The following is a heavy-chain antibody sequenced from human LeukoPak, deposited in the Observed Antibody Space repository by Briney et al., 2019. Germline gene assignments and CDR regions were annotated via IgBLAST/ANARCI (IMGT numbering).Heavy chain of an antibody. CDR1: GFTFSSYS. CDR2: ISSSSSYI. Sequence: GGSLRLSCAASGFTFSSYSMNWVRQAPGKGLEWVSSISSSSSYIYYADSVKRRFTIPRDNAKNSMYLQVHSLRAEDTAVYYCAKCPWFFGGSYYFDYWGQGTLVTVSS. D-gene: IGHD3-10*01. V-gene: IGHV3-21*04. J-gene: IGHJ4*02. CDR3: AKCPWFFGGSYYFDY.